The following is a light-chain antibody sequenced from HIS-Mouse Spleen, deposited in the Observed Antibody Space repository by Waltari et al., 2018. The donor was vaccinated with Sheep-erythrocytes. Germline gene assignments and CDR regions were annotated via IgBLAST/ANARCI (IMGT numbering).Light chain of an antibody. V-gene: IGLV2-11*02. CDR3: CSYAGSYNHV. CDR1: SHDVGGYNY. J-gene: IGLJ1*01. Sequence: QSALTQPRSVSGSPGQSVTISCTGTSHDVGGYNYVSWYQQHPGKVPKLMIYDVSKRPSGVPDCFSGSKSGNTASLTISGLQAEDEADYYCCSYAGSYNHVFATGTKVTVL. CDR2: DVS.